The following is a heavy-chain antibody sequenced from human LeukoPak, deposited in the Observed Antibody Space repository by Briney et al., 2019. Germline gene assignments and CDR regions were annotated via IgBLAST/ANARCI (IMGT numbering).Heavy chain of an antibody. CDR3: ARGGKPGYSSSWYWFDP. CDR1: GGSISSYY. J-gene: IGHJ5*02. V-gene: IGHV4-59*12. Sequence: SETLSLTCTVSGGSISSYYWSWIRQPPGKGLEWIGYIYYSGSTNYNPSLKSRVTISVDRSKNQFSLKLSSVTAADTAVYYCARGGKPGYSSSWYWFDPWGQGTLVTVSS. CDR2: IYYSGST. D-gene: IGHD6-13*01.